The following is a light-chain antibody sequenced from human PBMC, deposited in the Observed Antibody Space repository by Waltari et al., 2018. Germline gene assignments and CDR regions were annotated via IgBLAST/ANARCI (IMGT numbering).Light chain of an antibody. Sequence: DFQMTQSPSSLSASVGDSVTITWRASQSISTYLNWYQQKPGKAPNLLIYAASSLQSGVPSRFSGSGSGTDFTLTISSLQPEDFATYYCQQSYSPLTFGGGTKVEIK. CDR3: QQSYSPLT. V-gene: IGKV1-39*01. CDR1: QSISTY. J-gene: IGKJ4*01. CDR2: AAS.